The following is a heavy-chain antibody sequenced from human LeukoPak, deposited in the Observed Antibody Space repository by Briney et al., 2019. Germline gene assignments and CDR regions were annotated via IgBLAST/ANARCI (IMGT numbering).Heavy chain of an antibody. D-gene: IGHD4-17*01. V-gene: IGHV3-23*01. Sequence: GGSLRLSCAASGFTFSSYAMSWVRQAPGKGLEWVSAISGSGGSTYYADSVKGRFTISRDNSKNTLYLQMSSLRAEDTAVYYCAKEGSLTTVTAGEFDYWGQGTLVTVSS. CDR2: ISGSGGST. J-gene: IGHJ4*02. CDR1: GFTFSSYA. CDR3: AKEGSLTTVTAGEFDY.